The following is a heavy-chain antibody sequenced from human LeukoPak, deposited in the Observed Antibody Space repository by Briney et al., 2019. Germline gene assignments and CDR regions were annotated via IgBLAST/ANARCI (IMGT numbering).Heavy chain of an antibody. CDR3: ARGSGSYPYYFDY. Sequence: SETLSLTCTVSGGSISSYYWSWIRQPPGKGLEWIGYIYYSGSTNYNPSLKSRVTISVDTSKNQFSLKLSSVTAADTVVYFCARGSGSYPYYFDYWGQGTLVTVSS. CDR2: IYYSGST. D-gene: IGHD1-26*01. J-gene: IGHJ4*02. CDR1: GGSISSYY. V-gene: IGHV4-59*01.